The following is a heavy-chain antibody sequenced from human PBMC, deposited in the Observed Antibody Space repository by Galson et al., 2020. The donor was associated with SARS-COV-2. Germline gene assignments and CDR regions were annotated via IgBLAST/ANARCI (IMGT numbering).Heavy chain of an antibody. V-gene: IGHV4-31*03. CDR1: GGSLSSGGYY. CDR3: ATFLGYCSSTTCYDAFDI. Sequence: SETLSLTCTVSGGSLSSGGYYWSWIRHHPGKGLEWIGYVDYTGSTYYKPSLKSRVTISIDTSKNQFSLKLTSVTAADTAVYYCATFLGYCSSTTCYDAFDIWGQGTMVTVSS. CDR2: VDYTGST. D-gene: IGHD2-2*01. J-gene: IGHJ3*02.